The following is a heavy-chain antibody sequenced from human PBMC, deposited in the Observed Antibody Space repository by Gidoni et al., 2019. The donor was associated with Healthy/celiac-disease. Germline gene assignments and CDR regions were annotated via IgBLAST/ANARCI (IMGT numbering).Heavy chain of an antibody. D-gene: IGHD3-22*01. CDR1: GSFSGYY. CDR3: ARGSMIVVVITNRWFDP. J-gene: IGHJ5*02. CDR2: INHSGST. V-gene: IGHV4-34*01. Sequence: GSFSGYYWGWIRQPPGKGLEWIGEINHSGSTNYNPSLKSRVTISVDTSKNQFSLKLSSVTAADTAVYYCARGSMIVVVITNRWFDPWGQGTLVTVSS.